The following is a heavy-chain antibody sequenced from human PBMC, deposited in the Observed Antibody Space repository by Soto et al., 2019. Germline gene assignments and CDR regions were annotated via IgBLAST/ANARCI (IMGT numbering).Heavy chain of an antibody. V-gene: IGHV2-5*02. Sequence: QITLKESGPTLVKPTQTLTLTCTFSGFSLSTSGVGVGWIRQPPGKALEWLAFLYWDDDKRYSPPLKSRLTITMDTSKNQVLLTMTNMDPVDTATYYCARTSVNWGSRGLVDYWGQGTLVTVAS. D-gene: IGHD7-27*01. CDR2: LYWDDDK. CDR3: ARTSVNWGSRGLVDY. J-gene: IGHJ4*02. CDR1: GFSLSTSGVG.